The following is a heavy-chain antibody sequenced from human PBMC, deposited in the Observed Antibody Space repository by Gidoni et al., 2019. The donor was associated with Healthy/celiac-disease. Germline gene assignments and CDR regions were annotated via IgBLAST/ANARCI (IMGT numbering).Heavy chain of an antibody. CDR3: AKPAFYAFDI. CDR1: GFTFDDYT. CDR2: ISWDGGST. Sequence: EVQLVASGGVVVQPGGSLRLSCAASGFTFDDYTMHWVRQAPGKGLEWVSLISWDGGSTYYADSVKGRFTISRDNSKNSLYLQMNSLRTEDTALYYCAKPAFYAFDIWGQGTMVTVSS. J-gene: IGHJ3*02. V-gene: IGHV3-43*01.